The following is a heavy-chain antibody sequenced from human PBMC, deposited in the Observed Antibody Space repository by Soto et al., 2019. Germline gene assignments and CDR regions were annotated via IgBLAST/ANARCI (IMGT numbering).Heavy chain of an antibody. CDR1: GVSISSYY. CDR3: ARRWGFTFDY. Sequence: SETLSLTCTVSGVSISSYYWSWIRQPPGKGLEWIGYIYYSGSTNYNPSLKSRVTISVDTSKNQFSLKLSSVTAADTAVYYCARRWGFTFDYWGQGTLVTVSS. J-gene: IGHJ4*02. CDR2: IYYSGST. D-gene: IGHD1-26*01. V-gene: IGHV4-59*08.